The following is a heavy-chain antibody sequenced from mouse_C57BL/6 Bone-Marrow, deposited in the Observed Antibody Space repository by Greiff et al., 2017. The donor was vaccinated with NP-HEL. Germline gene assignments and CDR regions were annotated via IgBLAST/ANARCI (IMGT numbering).Heavy chain of an antibody. D-gene: IGHD1-1*02. Sequence: VQRVESGAELVRPGASVKLSCKASGYTFTDYYINWVKQRPGQGLEWIARIYPGSGNTYYNEKFKGKATLTAEKSSSTAYMQLSSLTSEDSAVYFCARRGSYVPFDYWGQGTTLTVSS. J-gene: IGHJ2*01. CDR2: IYPGSGNT. CDR1: GYTFTDYY. CDR3: ARRGSYVPFDY. V-gene: IGHV1-76*01.